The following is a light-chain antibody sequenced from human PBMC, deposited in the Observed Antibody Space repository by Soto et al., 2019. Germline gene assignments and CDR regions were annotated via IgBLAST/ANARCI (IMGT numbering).Light chain of an antibody. J-gene: IGLJ3*02. CDR1: SSDVGRYNY. CDR2: DVT. Sequence: QSVLTQPRSVSGSPGQSVTISCTGTSSDVGRYNYVSWYQQHPGKAPKVMIYDVTKRPSGVPDRFSGSKSGNTASLTISGLQTEDEADYFCCSYVDSYTWVFGGGTKLTVL. CDR3: CSYVDSYTWV. V-gene: IGLV2-11*01.